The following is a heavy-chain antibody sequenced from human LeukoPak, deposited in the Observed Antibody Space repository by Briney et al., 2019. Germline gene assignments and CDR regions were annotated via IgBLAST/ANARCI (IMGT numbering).Heavy chain of an antibody. CDR1: GGSFSGYY. V-gene: IGHV4-34*01. CDR2: INHSGST. D-gene: IGHD2-21*01. J-gene: IGHJ4*02. CDR3: ARGAHDGDYYFDY. Sequence: SETLSLTCAVYGGSFSGYYWSWIRQPPGEGLEWIGEINHSGSTNYNPSLKSRVTISVDTSKNQFSLKLSSVTAADTAVYYCARGAHDGDYYFDYWGQGTLVTVSS.